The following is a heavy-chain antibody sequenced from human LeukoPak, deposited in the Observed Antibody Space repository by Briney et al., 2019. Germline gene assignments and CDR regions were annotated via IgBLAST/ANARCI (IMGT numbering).Heavy chain of an antibody. CDR1: GGSISSSSYY. Sequence: SETLSLTCTVSGGSISSSSYYWGWIRQPPGKGLEWIGSIYYSGSTYYNPSLKSRVTISVDTSKNQFSLKLSSVTAADTAVYYCARHIKLGSWFDPWGQGTLVTVSS. J-gene: IGHJ5*02. CDR3: ARHIKLGSWFDP. CDR2: IYYSGST. V-gene: IGHV4-39*01. D-gene: IGHD6-6*01.